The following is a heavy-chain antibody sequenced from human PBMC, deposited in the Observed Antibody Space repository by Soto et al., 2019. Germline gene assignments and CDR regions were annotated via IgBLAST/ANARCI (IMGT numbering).Heavy chain of an antibody. V-gene: IGHV4-34*01. J-gene: IGHJ4*02. CDR3: ARGGRDGYPV. CDR1: GGSFSGYY. Sequence: QVQLQQWGAGLLKPSETLSLTCAVYGGSFSGYYWSWIRQPPGKGLEWIGEINHSGSTNYNPSLKSRVTISVDTSKNQFALKLSSVTAADTAVYYCARGGRDGYPVWGQGTLVTVSS. D-gene: IGHD5-12*01. CDR2: INHSGST.